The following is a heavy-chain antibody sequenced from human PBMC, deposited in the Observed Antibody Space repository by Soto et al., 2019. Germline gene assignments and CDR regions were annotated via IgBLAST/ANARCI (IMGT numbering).Heavy chain of an antibody. CDR1: GFTFGDYA. CDR3: TRDPLDYDFWSGYPPTLLAPDAFDI. CDR2: IRSKAYGGTT. Sequence: GGSLRLSCTASGFTFGDYAMSWFRQAPGKGLEWVGFIRSKAYGGTTEYAASVKGRFTISRDDSKSIAYLQMNSLKTEDTAVYYCTRDPLDYDFWSGYPPTLLAPDAFDIWGQGTMVTVSS. D-gene: IGHD3-3*01. V-gene: IGHV3-49*03. J-gene: IGHJ3*02.